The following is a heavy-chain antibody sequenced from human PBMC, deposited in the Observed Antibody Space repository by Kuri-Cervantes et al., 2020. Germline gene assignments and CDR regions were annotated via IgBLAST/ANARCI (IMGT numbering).Heavy chain of an antibody. D-gene: IGHD6-19*01. CDR1: GFTFSTYA. J-gene: IGHJ4*02. CDR2: ISASGGST. V-gene: IGHV3-23*01. CDR3: AKIHTDSDTVAGTLDY. Sequence: GESLKISCAASGFTFSTYAMAWVRQAPGKGLEWVSGISASGGSTSYAASVKGRFTISRDNAKNSLYLQMNSLRAEDTALYYCAKIHTDSDTVAGTLDYWGQGTLVTVSS.